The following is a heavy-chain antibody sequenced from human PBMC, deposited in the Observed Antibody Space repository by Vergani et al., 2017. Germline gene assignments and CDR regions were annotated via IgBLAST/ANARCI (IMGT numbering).Heavy chain of an antibody. CDR2: IYYSGST. V-gene: IGHV4-59*01. CDR1: GGPISRYY. D-gene: IGHD3-16*02. Sequence: QVQLQESGPGLVKPSETLSPTCTVPGGPISRYYWSWIRQPPGKGLEWIGYIYYSGSTNYNPSLKSRVTISVDTSKNQFSLKLSSVTAADTAVYYCARALSYAFDIWGQGTMVTVSS. J-gene: IGHJ3*02. CDR3: ARALSYAFDI.